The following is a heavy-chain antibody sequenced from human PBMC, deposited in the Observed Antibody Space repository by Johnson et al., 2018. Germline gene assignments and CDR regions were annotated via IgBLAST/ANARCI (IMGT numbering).Heavy chain of an antibody. V-gene: IGHV4-4*07. D-gene: IGHD3-10*01. CDR1: GGSISTFY. CDR3: ARSYGMVREVFTSGSYCYAMNG. J-gene: IGHJ6*02. CDR2: IHSSWST. Sequence: QVQLQESGPGLVKPSETLSLPCSVSGGSISTFYWSWIRQPAAKGLEWIGRIHSSWSTKYNPALKSRVTMSVDASRNQFSLKLRSLTAAEPAVYYCARSYGMVREVFTSGSYCYAMNGWGQGTTVTVSS.